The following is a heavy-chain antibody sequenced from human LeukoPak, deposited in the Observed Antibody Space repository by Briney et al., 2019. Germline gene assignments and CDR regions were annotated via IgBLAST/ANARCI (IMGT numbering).Heavy chain of an antibody. D-gene: IGHD3-16*02. CDR1: GYTFTGYY. CDR2: INPNSGGT. V-gene: IGHV1-2*02. J-gene: IGHJ3*02. CDR3: ARELDYVWGSYRIDAFDI. Sequence: AAVKVSCKASGYTFTGYYMHWVRQAPGQGLEWMGLINPNSGGTNYAQKFQGRVTMTRDTSISTAYMELSRLRSDDTAVYYCARELDYVWGSYRIDAFDIWGQGTMVTVSS.